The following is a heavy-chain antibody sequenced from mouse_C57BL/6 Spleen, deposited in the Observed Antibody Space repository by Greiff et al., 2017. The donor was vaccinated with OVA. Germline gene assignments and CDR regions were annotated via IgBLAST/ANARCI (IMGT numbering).Heavy chain of an antibody. CDR1: GYTFTDYE. CDR3: TRGYYGNSYDYWYFDV. CDR2: IDPETGGT. J-gene: IGHJ1*03. V-gene: IGHV1-15*01. D-gene: IGHD1-1*01. Sequence: VQLQQSGAELVRPGASVTLSCKASGYTFTDYEMHWVKQTPVHGLEWIGAIDPETGGTAYNQKFKGKAILTADKSSRTAYMELRSLTSEDSAVDYCTRGYYGNSYDYWYFDVWGTGTTVTVSS.